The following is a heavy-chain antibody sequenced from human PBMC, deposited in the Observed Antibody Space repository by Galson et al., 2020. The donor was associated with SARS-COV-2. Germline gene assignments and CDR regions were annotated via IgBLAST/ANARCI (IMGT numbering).Heavy chain of an antibody. CDR3: AKDPGYSYGTYFDS. V-gene: IGHV3-23*01. CDR1: GSSFSNFD. J-gene: IGHJ5*01. D-gene: IGHD5-18*01. CDR2: VSRSGPGT. Sequence: GGSLRLSCAASGSSFSNFDMSWVRQAPGKGLEWVSTVSRSGPGTFYADSVKGRFTISRDNSKNTLSLQMTSLRADDTALYYCAKDPGYSYGTYFDSWGQGTLVTVSS.